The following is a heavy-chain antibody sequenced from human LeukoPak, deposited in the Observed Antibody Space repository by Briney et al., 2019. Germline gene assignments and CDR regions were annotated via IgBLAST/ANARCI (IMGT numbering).Heavy chain of an antibody. D-gene: IGHD3-9*01. Sequence: SETLSLTCTVSGGSISSGSYYWSWIRQPAGKGLEWIGRIYTSGSTNYNPSLKSRVTISVDTSKNQFSLKLSSVTAADTAVYYCARDVYDILTGPYAFDIWGQGTMVTVSS. J-gene: IGHJ3*02. V-gene: IGHV4-61*02. CDR3: ARDVYDILTGPYAFDI. CDR1: GGSISSGSYY. CDR2: IYTSGST.